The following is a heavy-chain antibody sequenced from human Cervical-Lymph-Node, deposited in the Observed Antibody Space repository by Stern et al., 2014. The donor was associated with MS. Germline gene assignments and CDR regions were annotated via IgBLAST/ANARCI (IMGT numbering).Heavy chain of an antibody. CDR1: GFALSHSGMG. J-gene: IGHJ3*02. CDR2: IYWDDEK. CDR3: AHSLHGDYYDAFDT. V-gene: IGHV2-5*02. Sequence: QIPLEEAGAALVKATQPLRLTCTFSGFALSHSGMGVGWMRQPPGKGLEGLTVIYWDDEKRYSPSLKSRLSITKDASESQVVLTMTNMDPVDTASYYCAHSLHGDYYDAFDTWGQGTMVTVSS. D-gene: IGHD4-17*01.